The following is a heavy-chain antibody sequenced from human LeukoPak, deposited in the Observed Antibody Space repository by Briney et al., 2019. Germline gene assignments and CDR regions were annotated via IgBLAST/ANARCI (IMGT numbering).Heavy chain of an antibody. CDR1: GFTFSSYA. D-gene: IGHD5-12*01. CDR3: TGDSGYNSPEPIFDY. J-gene: IGHJ4*02. Sequence: GGSLRLSCAVSGFTFSSYAMSWVRQAPGKGLEWFSGISGSGSSTYYADSVKGRFTISRDTSRNTLNLQMNSLRADDTAVYYCTGDSGYNSPEPIFDYWGQGILVTVSS. CDR2: ISGSGSST. V-gene: IGHV3-23*01.